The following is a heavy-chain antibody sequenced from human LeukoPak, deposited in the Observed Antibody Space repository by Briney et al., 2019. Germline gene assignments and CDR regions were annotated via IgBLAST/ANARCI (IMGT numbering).Heavy chain of an antibody. Sequence: GASVKVSCKASRYTFSNYDINWVRQATGQGLEWMGWMNPNSGNTGYAQKFQGRVTMTRNTSISTAYMELSSLRSEDTAVYYCARAYRVPAAIGYYYYGMDVWGQGTTVTVSS. CDR3: ARAYRVPAAIGYYYYGMDV. CDR1: RYTFSNYD. V-gene: IGHV1-8*01. D-gene: IGHD2-2*01. J-gene: IGHJ6*02. CDR2: MNPNSGNT.